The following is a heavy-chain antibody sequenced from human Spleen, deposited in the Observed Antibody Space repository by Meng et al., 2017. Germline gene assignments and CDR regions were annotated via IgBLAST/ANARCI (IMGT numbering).Heavy chain of an antibody. CDR2: ISGSGTNK. J-gene: IGHJ4*02. CDR1: GFTFRHHT. V-gene: IGHV3-23*01. CDR3: AKSSVPVISQAYFDS. Sequence: GESLKISCEASGFTFRHHTLTWVRQAPGKGLEWVSTISGSGTNKDYADSVGGRFTISRDHSKNTLYLQLNSLRAEDTAVYFCAKSSVPVISQAYFDSWGQGTLVTVSS. D-gene: IGHD4-23*01.